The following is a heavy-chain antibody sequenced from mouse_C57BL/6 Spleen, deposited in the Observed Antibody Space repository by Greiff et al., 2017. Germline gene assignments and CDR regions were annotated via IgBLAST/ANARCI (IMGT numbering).Heavy chain of an antibody. CDR3: AREAAQAADY. Sequence: LQESGAELVRPGTSVKVSCKASGYAFTNYLIEWVKQRPGQGLEWIGVINPGSGGTNYNEKFKGKATLTADKSSSTAYMQLSSLTSEDSAVYFCAREAAQAADYWGQGTTLTVSS. D-gene: IGHD3-2*02. J-gene: IGHJ2*01. CDR2: INPGSGGT. V-gene: IGHV1-54*01. CDR1: GYAFTNYL.